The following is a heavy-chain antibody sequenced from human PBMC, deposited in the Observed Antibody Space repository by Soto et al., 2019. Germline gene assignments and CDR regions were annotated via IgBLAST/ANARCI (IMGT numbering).Heavy chain of an antibody. CDR2: IVVGSGET. V-gene: IGHV1-58*01. D-gene: IGHD3-10*01. Sequence: ASVKVSCKASEFTSTSSIVQWVRQARGQRPEWIGWIVVGSGETKYAQKFHERVTITRDKSTITAYMELSSLRPDDTAVYYFAAGVGVNWFDPWGQGTLVTVSS. J-gene: IGHJ5*02. CDR1: EFTSTSSI. CDR3: AAGVGVNWFDP.